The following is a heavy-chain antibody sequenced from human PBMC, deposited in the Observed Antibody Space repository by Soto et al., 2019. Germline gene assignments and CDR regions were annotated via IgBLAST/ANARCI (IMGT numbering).Heavy chain of an antibody. V-gene: IGHV4-38-2*01. D-gene: IGHD3-10*01. Sequence: SETLSLTCAVSGYSINRDYYWGWIRQPPGKGLEWIGSVDHSGRTYYSPSLRSRLTIFIDASKTPFSFRLTSVTAADTAMYFCAKKGYYPSGKINLFDSWGPGTLVTVSS. CDR1: GYSINRDYY. CDR2: VDHSGRT. CDR3: AKKGYYPSGKINLFDS. J-gene: IGHJ4*02.